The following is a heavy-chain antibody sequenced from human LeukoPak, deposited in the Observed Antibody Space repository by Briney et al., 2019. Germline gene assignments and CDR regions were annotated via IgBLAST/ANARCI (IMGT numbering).Heavy chain of an antibody. CDR3: ARGPRVGFRMVRGVSFED. CDR1: GYTFTSYD. V-gene: IGHV1-8*02. D-gene: IGHD3-10*01. CDR2: MNPNSGQT. J-gene: IGHJ4*02. Sequence: ASVKVSCKASGYTFTSYDINWVRQATGQGLEWMGWMNPNSGQTDYAQKFQGRVTMTRDTSRTTAYMDLSSLKSEDTAVYYCARGPRVGFRMVRGVSFEDWGQGTLVTVSS.